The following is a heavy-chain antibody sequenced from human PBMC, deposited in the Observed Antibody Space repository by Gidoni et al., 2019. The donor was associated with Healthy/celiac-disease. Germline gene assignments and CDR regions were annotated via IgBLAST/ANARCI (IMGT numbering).Heavy chain of an antibody. CDR1: GLTVSSNY. CDR3: ARDNTVGGVYGMDV. CDR2: IYSGGST. J-gene: IGHJ6*02. V-gene: IGHV3-66*01. Sequence: EVQLVDSGGGLVQPGGSLRLSCAASGLTVSSNYMSWVRQAPGKGLEWVSVIYSGGSTYYAASMKDRLTITRDNSKNTLYLQMNSQRAEDTAVYYCARDNTVGGVYGMDVWGQGTTGTVSS. D-gene: IGHD1-26*01.